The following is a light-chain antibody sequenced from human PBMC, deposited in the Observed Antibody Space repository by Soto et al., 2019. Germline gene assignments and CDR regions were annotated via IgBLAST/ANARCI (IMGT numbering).Light chain of an antibody. V-gene: IGKV3-20*01. J-gene: IGKJ1*01. CDR1: QSVSNNY. Sequence: ERVMTQSPATLSVAPGETATVSSRASQSVSNNYLAWFQQIPGQAPRLLIYGASNRASGIPDRLSGSGSGRDFTLTISRLEPEDFAVFFCQQYTGLPPTFGQGTKVDIK. CDR2: GAS. CDR3: QQYTGLPPT.